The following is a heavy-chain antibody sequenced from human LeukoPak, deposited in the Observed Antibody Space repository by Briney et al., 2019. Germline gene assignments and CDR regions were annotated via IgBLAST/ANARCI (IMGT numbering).Heavy chain of an antibody. CDR1: GGSISSSSYY. Sequence: SETLSLTCTVSGGSISSSSYYWGWIRQPPGKGLEWIGSIYYSGSTYYNPSLKSRVTISVDTSKNQFSLKLSSVTAADTAVYYCARDQDGLSGFDYWGQGTLVTVSS. J-gene: IGHJ4*02. D-gene: IGHD2-15*01. CDR3: ARDQDGLSGFDY. V-gene: IGHV4-39*07. CDR2: IYYSGST.